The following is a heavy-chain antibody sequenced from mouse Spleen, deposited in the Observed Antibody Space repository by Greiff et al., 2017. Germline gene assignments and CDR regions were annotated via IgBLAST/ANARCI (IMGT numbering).Heavy chain of an antibody. CDR3: ATHYYGSSYWYFDV. CDR1: GFNIKNTY. CDR2: IDPANGNT. J-gene: IGHJ1*03. V-gene: IGHV14-3*01. D-gene: IGHD1-1*01. Sequence: VHVKQSVAELVRPGASVKLSCTASGFNIKNTYMHWVKQRPEQGLEWIGRIDPANGNTKYAPKFQGKATITADTSSNTAYLQLSSLTSEDTAIYYCATHYYGSSYWYFDVWGTGTTVTVSS.